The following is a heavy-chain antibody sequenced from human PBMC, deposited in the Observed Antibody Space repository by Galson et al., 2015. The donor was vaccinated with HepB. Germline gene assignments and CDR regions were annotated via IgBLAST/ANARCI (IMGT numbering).Heavy chain of an antibody. CDR2: IRSKANSYAT. D-gene: IGHD3-22*01. CDR3: TSPYYYDSSGYYGAFDI. Sequence: SLRLSCAASGFTFSGSAMHWVRQASGKGLEWVGRIRSKANSYATAYAASVKGRFTISRDDSKNTAYLQMNSLKTEDTAVYYCTSPYYYDSSGYYGAFDIWGQGTMVTVSS. V-gene: IGHV3-73*01. CDR1: GFTFSGSA. J-gene: IGHJ3*02.